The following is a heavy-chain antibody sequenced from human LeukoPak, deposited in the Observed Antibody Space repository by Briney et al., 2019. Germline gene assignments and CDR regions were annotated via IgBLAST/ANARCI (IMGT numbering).Heavy chain of an antibody. D-gene: IGHD1-14*01. CDR1: GGSISSGSYS. Sequence: SETLSLTCTVSGGSISSGSYSWSWIRQPAGKGLEWIGRIYTSGSTNYNPSLKSRVTISVDTSKNQFSLKLSSVTAADTAVYYCARHGTRYHYYYMDVWGKGTTVTISS. V-gene: IGHV4-61*02. CDR2: IYTSGST. J-gene: IGHJ6*03. CDR3: ARHGTRYHYYYMDV.